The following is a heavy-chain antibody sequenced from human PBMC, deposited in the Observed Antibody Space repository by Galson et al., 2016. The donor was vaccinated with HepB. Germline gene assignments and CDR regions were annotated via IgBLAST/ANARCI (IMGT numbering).Heavy chain of an antibody. CDR2: ISYDGSNK. CDR1: GFTFSSYG. CDR3: AKVGDKYYFDY. J-gene: IGHJ4*02. Sequence: SLRLSCAASGFTFSSYGIHWVRQAPGKGLGWVAVISYDGSNKKYADSVKGRFTISRDNSKNTLYLQMNSLRAEDTAVYYCAKVGDKYYFDYWGQGTLVTVSS. D-gene: IGHD4-17*01. V-gene: IGHV3-30*18.